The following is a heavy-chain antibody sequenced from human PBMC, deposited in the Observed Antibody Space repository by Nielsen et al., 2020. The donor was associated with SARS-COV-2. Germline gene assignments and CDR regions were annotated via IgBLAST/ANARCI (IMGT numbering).Heavy chain of an antibody. V-gene: IGHV3-43*02. D-gene: IGHD5-24*01. CDR3: AKDGGGRWLQTFDY. J-gene: IGHJ4*02. CDR1: GFTFSRYD. Sequence: GESLKISCAASGFTFSRYDMHWVRQASGKGLEWVSLISWDGGSTYYADSVKGRFTISRDNSKNSLYLQMNSLRTEDTALYYCAKDGGGRWLQTFDYWGQGTLVTVSS. CDR2: ISWDGGST.